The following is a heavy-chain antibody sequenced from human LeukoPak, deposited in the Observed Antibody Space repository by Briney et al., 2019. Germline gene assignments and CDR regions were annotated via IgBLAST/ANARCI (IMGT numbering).Heavy chain of an antibody. CDR3: AKCYYDSSGYYYYYYYYMDV. D-gene: IGHD3-22*01. CDR2: ISGSGGST. CDR1: GFTFSSYA. Sequence: PGGSLRLSCAASGFTFSSYAMSWVRQAPGKGPEWVSAISGSGGSTYYADSVKGRFTISRDNSKNTLYLQMNSLRAEDTAVYYCAKCYYDSSGYYYYYYYYMDVWGKGTTVTVSS. J-gene: IGHJ6*03. V-gene: IGHV3-23*01.